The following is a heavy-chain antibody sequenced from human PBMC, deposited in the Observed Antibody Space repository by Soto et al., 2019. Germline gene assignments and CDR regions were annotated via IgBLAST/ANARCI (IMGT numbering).Heavy chain of an antibody. J-gene: IGHJ6*02. D-gene: IGHD3-22*01. CDR2: LSWNGVTI. CDR1: GFTFDDYA. Sequence: EVQLVESGGGLVQPGKSLRLSCVASGFTFDDYAVHWVRQAPGKGLKWVSGLSWNGVTIGYAASVKGRFTISRDNAKKSLYLQMNGLRPEAPGLYYCAAARAYDSSDYSGYHYGRDVWGLGTTVTVSS. CDR3: AAARAYDSSDYSGYHYGRDV. V-gene: IGHV3-9*01.